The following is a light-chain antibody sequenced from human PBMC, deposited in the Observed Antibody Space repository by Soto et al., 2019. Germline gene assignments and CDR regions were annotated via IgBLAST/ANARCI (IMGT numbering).Light chain of an antibody. Sequence: EIVMTQSPATLSVSPGERASLSCRASQSVGSNLAWYQQTAGQAPRLLIYGASTRATGIPARFSGSGSGTEFTLAISSLQSEDFAVYSCQQYTNWPYTVGQGTELEIK. J-gene: IGKJ2*01. V-gene: IGKV3-15*01. CDR3: QQYTNWPYT. CDR1: QSVGSN. CDR2: GAS.